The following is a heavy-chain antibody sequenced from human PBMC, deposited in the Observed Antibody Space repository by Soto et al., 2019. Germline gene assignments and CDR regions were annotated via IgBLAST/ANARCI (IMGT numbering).Heavy chain of an antibody. D-gene: IGHD3-10*01. V-gene: IGHV1-69*02. CDR1: GDTFSFYT. Sequence: SVKVSCTASGDTFSFYTINWVRQAPGLGLEWVGRINPIVSMSNYAQKFQGRVTMTADKSTSTAYMELRSLRSDDTAMYFCAASYGSGYRAFDYWGQGALVTVSS. CDR3: AASYGSGYRAFDY. CDR2: INPIVSMS. J-gene: IGHJ4*02.